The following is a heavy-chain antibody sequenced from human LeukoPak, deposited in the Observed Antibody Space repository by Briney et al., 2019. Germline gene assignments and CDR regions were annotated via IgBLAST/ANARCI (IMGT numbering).Heavy chain of an antibody. Sequence: SETLSLTCTVSGDSISSSSYYWGWIRQTPGKGLEWVGNFYYSGNTYYNPSLKNRVTISVDTSKNQFSLKLSSVTAADTAVYYCARHSPQLDYWGQGTLVTVSS. V-gene: IGHV4-39*01. D-gene: IGHD2-2*01. CDR1: GDSISSSSYY. CDR2: FYYSGNT. CDR3: ARHSPQLDY. J-gene: IGHJ4*02.